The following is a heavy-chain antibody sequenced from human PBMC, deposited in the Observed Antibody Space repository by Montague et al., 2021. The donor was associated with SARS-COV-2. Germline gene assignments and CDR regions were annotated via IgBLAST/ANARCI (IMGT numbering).Heavy chain of an antibody. CDR1: GGSISSYY. Sequence: SETLSLTCTVSGGSISSYYWSWIRQPPGKGLEWIGYIYYSGSTNYNPSLKSRVTISVDTSKKQFSLKLSSVTAADTAVYYCVRVGVSNWYSFFDYWGQGTLVTVSS. V-gene: IGHV4-59*01. CDR2: IYYSGST. J-gene: IGHJ4*02. CDR3: VRVGVSNWYSFFDY. D-gene: IGHD6-13*01.